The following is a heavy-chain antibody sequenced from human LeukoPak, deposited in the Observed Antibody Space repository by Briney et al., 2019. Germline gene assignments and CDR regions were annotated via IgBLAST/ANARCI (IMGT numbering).Heavy chain of an antibody. V-gene: IGHV4-61*02. CDR2: IYTSGST. D-gene: IGHD2-15*01. CDR1: GGSISSGSYY. CDR3: ARDMGRGGTSGGAPFMDV. Sequence: SQTLSLTCTVSGGSISSGSYYWSWIRQPAGKGLEWIGRIYTSGSTNYNPSLKSRVTISVDTSKNQFSLKLSSVTAADTAVYYCARDMGRGGTSGGAPFMDVWGKGTTVTVSS. J-gene: IGHJ6*03.